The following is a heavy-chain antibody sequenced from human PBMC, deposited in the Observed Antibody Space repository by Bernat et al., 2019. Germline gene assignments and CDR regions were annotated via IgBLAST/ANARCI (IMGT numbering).Heavy chain of an antibody. J-gene: IGHJ1*01. V-gene: IGHV3-66*01. CDR1: GFTVSSNY. CDR2: IYSGGST. Sequence: EVQLVESGGGLVQPGGSLRLSCAASGFTVSSNYMSWVRQAPGKGLEWVSVIYSGGSTYYADSVKGRFTISRDNSKNTLYLQMNSLRAEDTAVYYCARVYSSGWCRAEYFQHWGQGTLVTVSS. CDR3: ARVYSSGWCRAEYFQH. D-gene: IGHD6-19*01.